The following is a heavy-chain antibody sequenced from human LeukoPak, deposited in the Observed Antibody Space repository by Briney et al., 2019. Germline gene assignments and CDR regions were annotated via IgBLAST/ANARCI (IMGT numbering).Heavy chain of an antibody. Sequence: SGPSLVKPTQTLTLTCTFSGFSLSTYGVGVGWIRQPPGKALEWLALIYWDADERYSPSLKSRLTITKDTSKNQVVLTMTNMDPVDTATYYCARQAYNSGRYWAYFDYWGQGTLVTVSS. D-gene: IGHD6-19*01. J-gene: IGHJ4*02. CDR3: ARQAYNSGRYWAYFDY. CDR2: IYWDADE. V-gene: IGHV2-5*02. CDR1: GFSLSTYGVG.